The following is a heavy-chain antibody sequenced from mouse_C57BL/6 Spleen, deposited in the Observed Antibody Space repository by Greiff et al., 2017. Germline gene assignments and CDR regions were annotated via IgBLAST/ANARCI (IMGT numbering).Heavy chain of an antibody. Sequence: VQLQQPGTELVKPGASVKLSCKASGYTFTSYWMHWVKQRPGQGLEWIGNINPSNGGTNYNEKFKSKATLTVDKSSSTAYMQLSSLTSEDSAVYYCARYGYYGSSPYWYFDGWGTGTTVTVSS. CDR3: ARYGYYGSSPYWYFDG. J-gene: IGHJ1*03. CDR1: GYTFTSYW. D-gene: IGHD1-1*01. V-gene: IGHV1-53*01. CDR2: INPSNGGT.